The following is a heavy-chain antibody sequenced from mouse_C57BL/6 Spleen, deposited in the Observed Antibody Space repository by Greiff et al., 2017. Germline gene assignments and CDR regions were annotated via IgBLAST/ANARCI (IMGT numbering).Heavy chain of an antibody. D-gene: IGHD2-2*01. CDR2: ISSGSSTI. CDR1: GFTFSDYG. J-gene: IGHJ4*01. Sequence: DVKLQESGGGLVKPGGSLKLSCAASGFTFSDYGMHWVRQAPEKGLEWVAYISSGSSTIYYADTVKGRFTISRDNAKNTLFLQMTSLRSEDTAMYYCARPWLDYAMDYWGQGTSVTVSS. CDR3: ARPWLDYAMDY. V-gene: IGHV5-17*01.